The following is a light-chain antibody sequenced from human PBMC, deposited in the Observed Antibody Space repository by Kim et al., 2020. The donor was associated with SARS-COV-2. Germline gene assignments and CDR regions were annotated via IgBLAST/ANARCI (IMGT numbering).Light chain of an antibody. CDR1: QGIRSS. CDR3: QQLKSYPLT. CDR2: AAS. Sequence: ASVGDRDTIPCRGSQGIRSSLAWSQHKPGQGPRLLIYAASTLQRGVPSRFTGSGAGTDFTLPISTLQPEDFATYHCQQLKSYPLTFGGGTKV. V-gene: IGKV1-9*01. J-gene: IGKJ4*01.